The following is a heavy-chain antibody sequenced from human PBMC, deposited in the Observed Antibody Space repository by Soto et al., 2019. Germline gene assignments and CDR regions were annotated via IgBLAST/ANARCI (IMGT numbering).Heavy chain of an antibody. J-gene: IGHJ3*02. CDR1: GFTVSSNY. Sequence: EVQLVETGGGLIQPGGSLRLSCAASGFTVSSNYMSWVRQAPGKWLEWVSVIYSGGSTYYEDSVKGRFTISRDNSKNTLYLQMNSLRAEDTAVYYCARETKVAVAGRYSGDAFDIWGQGTMVTVSS. V-gene: IGHV3-53*02. CDR3: ARETKVAVAGRYSGDAFDI. D-gene: IGHD6-19*01. CDR2: IYSGGST.